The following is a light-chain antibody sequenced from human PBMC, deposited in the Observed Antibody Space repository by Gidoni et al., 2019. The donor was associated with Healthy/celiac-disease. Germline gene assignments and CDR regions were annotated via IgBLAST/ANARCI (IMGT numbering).Light chain of an antibody. Sequence: IQLTQSPSSLSASVGDRVTITCRASKGISSYLAWYQQKPGKAPQLLIYAASTLQSGVPSRFSGSGSGTDFTLTISSLQPEDFATYYCQQLNSYPSTFGQGTRLEIK. CDR3: QQLNSYPST. CDR2: AAS. J-gene: IGKJ5*01. V-gene: IGKV1-9*01. CDR1: KGISSY.